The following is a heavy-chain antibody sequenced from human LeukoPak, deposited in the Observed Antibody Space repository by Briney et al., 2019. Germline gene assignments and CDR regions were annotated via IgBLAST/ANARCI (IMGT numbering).Heavy chain of an antibody. Sequence: GASVKVSCKASGYTFTSYGISWVRQAPGQGVEWMGWISAYNGNTNYAQKLQGRVTMTNDTSTSTAYMELRSLRSDDTAVYYCARQLWFGTNDAFDIWGQGTMVTVSS. CDR3: ARQLWFGTNDAFDI. D-gene: IGHD3-10*01. CDR1: GYTFTSYG. CDR2: ISAYNGNT. J-gene: IGHJ3*02. V-gene: IGHV1-18*01.